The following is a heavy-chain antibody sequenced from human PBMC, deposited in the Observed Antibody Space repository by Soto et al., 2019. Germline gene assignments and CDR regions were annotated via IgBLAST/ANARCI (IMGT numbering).Heavy chain of an antibody. D-gene: IGHD7-27*01. V-gene: IGHV1-2*04. CDR2: INPNSGGT. CDR1: GYTFTGYY. J-gene: IGHJ4*02. CDR3: ARGLTGDLRYYFDY. Sequence: ASVKVSCKASGYTFTGYYMHWVRQAPGQGLEWMGWINPNSGGTNYAQKFQGWATMTRDTAISTAYMELSRLRSDDTAVYYCARGLTGDLRYYFDYWGQGTLVTVSS.